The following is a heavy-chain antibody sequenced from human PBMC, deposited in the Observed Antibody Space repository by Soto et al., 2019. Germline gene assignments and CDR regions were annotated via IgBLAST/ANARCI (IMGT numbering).Heavy chain of an antibody. J-gene: IGHJ4*02. D-gene: IGHD6-19*01. CDR3: ARLSRDSSGGAYFDY. V-gene: IGHV1-18*04. Sequence: ASVKVSCKASGYTFTSYGISWVRQAPGQGLEWMGWISAYNGNTNYAQKLQGRVTMTTDTSTSTAYMELRSLRSDDTAVYYCARLSRDSSGGAYFDYWGQGTLVTVSS. CDR2: ISAYNGNT. CDR1: GYTFTSYG.